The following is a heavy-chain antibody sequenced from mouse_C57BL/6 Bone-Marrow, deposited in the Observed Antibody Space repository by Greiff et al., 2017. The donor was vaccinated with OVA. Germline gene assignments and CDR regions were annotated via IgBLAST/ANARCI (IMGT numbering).Heavy chain of an antibody. D-gene: IGHD2-5*01. CDR2: IYWDDDK. CDR1: GFSLSTSGMG. Sequence: QVTLKESGPGILQSSQTLSLTCSFSGFSLSTSGMGVSWIRQPSGKGLEWLAHIYWDDDKRYNPSLKSRLTISKDTSRNQVFLKITSVDTADTATYYCARRALPYSNYDYAMDYWGQGTSVTVSS. V-gene: IGHV8-12*01. CDR3: ARRALPYSNYDYAMDY. J-gene: IGHJ4*01.